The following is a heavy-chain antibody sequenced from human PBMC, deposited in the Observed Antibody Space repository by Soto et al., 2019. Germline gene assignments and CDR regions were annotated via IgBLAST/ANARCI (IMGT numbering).Heavy chain of an antibody. V-gene: IGHV1-24*01. J-gene: IGHJ3*02. D-gene: IGHD3-10*01. Sequence: ASVKVSCKVSGYTLTELSMHWVRQAPGKGLEWMGGFDPEDGETIYAQKFQGRVTMTEDTSTDTAYMELSSLRSEDTAVYYCATDPLKYYYGSGFSGAFDISGQGTMVTVSS. CDR2: FDPEDGET. CDR3: ATDPLKYYYGSGFSGAFDI. CDR1: GYTLTELS.